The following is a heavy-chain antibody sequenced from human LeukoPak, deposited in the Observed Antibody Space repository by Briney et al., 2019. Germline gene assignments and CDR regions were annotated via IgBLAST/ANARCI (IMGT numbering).Heavy chain of an antibody. J-gene: IGHJ6*02. D-gene: IGHD4-11*01. V-gene: IGHV3-30*18. CDR3: AKDSGPGSLTTVYYYGMDV. CDR1: GFTFSSYG. Sequence: PGGSLRLSCAASGFTFSSYGMHWVRQAPGEGLEWVAVISYDGSNKYYADSVKGRFTISRDNSKNTLYLQMNSLRAEDTAVYYCAKDSGPGSLTTVYYYGMDVWGQGTTVTVSS. CDR2: ISYDGSNK.